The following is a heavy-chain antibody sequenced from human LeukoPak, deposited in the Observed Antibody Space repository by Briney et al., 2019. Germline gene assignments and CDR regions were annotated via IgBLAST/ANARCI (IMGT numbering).Heavy chain of an antibody. D-gene: IGHD2-2*01. V-gene: IGHV1-69*13. CDR2: IIPIFGTA. CDR1: GGTSSSYA. CDR3: AKRAVAPYCSSTSCYLSYYYYMDV. J-gene: IGHJ6*03. Sequence: ASVKVSCKASGGTSSSYASSWMRQAPGQGLEWMGGIIPIFGTAYYEQQFQDRVTITDDESTRPAYLELSSLRPEDTAVYYRAKRAVAPYCSSTSCYLSYYYYMDVWGKGTKVSVS.